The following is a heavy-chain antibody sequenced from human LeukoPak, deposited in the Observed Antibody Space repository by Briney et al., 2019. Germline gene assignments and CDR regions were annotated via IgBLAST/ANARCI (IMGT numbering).Heavy chain of an antibody. J-gene: IGHJ4*02. CDR3: VRDNFGVDY. CDR1: GFTFSRYW. CDR2: IVSDGSST. Sequence: GGSLRLSCAASGFTFSRYWMQWVRQAPGKGLVWVSHIVSDGSSTTYAYSVKGRFTTSRDNAKNTLYLQMNGLRVEDTAVYYCVRDNFGVDYWGQGTLVTVSS. D-gene: IGHD3-16*01. V-gene: IGHV3-74*03.